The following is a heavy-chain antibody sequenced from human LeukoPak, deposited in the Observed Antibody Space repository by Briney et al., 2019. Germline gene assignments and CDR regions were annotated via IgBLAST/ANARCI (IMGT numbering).Heavy chain of an antibody. CDR3: ARDAIYSGGYSFWFDP. Sequence: PGDTLSLTCTLSVGSIRVFYWSWIRHSPGKGLECIACVYNSEYTNYNPSLKSRASISVDTSKNLCSLRLTSVTAADTVVYYCARDAIYSGGYSFWFDPWGLGTLVTVS. CDR2: VYNSEYT. CDR1: VGSIRVFY. J-gene: IGHJ5*02. V-gene: IGHV4-4*08. D-gene: IGHD1-26*01.